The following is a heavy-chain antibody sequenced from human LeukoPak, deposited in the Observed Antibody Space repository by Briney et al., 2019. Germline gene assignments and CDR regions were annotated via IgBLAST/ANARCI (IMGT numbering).Heavy chain of an antibody. J-gene: IGHJ4*02. Sequence: GRSLRLSCAASGITFSRYGMHWVRQAPGKGLEWVSYISSSSSTIYYADSVKGRFTISRDNAKNSLYLQMNSLRAEDTAVYYCARDSYCSGGSCYSGRNYFDYWGQGTLVTVSS. CDR2: ISSSSSTI. V-gene: IGHV3-48*01. D-gene: IGHD2-15*01. CDR3: ARDSYCSGGSCYSGRNYFDY. CDR1: GITFSRYG.